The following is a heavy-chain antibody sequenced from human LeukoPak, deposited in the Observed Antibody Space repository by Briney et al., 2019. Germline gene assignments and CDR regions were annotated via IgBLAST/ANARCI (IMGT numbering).Heavy chain of an antibody. Sequence: SETLSLTCTVSGGSISSYYWSWIRQPPGKGLEWIGYIYYSGSTNYNPSLKSRVTISVDTSKNQFSLKLSSVTAADTAVYYCARDQDWFDPWGQGTLVTVSS. J-gene: IGHJ5*02. CDR3: ARDQDWFDP. V-gene: IGHV4-59*01. CDR2: IYYSGST. CDR1: GGSISSYY.